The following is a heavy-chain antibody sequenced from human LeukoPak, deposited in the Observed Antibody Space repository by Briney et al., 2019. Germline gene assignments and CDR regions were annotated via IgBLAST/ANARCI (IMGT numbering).Heavy chain of an antibody. D-gene: IGHD2/OR15-2a*01. CDR2: ISSSYSV. V-gene: IGHV3-48*03. CDR1: GFTFSTYA. J-gene: IGHJ4*02. Sequence: GGSLRLSCTASGFTFSTYAMNWVRQAPGRELEWISYISSSYSVFYADSVKGRFTISRDNAENTVYLHMNSLRAEDTAVYYCAKGGWGTVLDYWGQGALVTFSS. CDR3: AKGGWGTVLDY.